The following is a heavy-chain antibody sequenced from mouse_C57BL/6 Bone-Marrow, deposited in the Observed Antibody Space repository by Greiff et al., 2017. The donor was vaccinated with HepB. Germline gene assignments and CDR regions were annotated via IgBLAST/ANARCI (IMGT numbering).Heavy chain of an antibody. Sequence: VQLQQPGAELVKPGASVKLSCKASGYTFTSYWMHWVKQRPGQGLEWIGMIHPNSGSTNYNEKFKSKATLTVDKSSSTAYMQLSSLTSEDSAVYYCARYGGYYYGSHWYFDVWGTGTTVTVSS. CDR1: GYTFTSYW. V-gene: IGHV1-64*01. CDR3: ARYGGYYYGSHWYFDV. CDR2: IHPNSGST. J-gene: IGHJ1*03. D-gene: IGHD1-1*01.